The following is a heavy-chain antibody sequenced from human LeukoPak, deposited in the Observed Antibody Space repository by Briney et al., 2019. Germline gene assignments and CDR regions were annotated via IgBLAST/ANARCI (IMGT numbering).Heavy chain of an antibody. CDR1: GFTFSNYG. CDR2: IWYDGRNK. CDR3: ARRDFDAFDI. D-gene: IGHD3-3*01. Sequence: GRSLRLSCAASGFTFSNYGIHWVRQAPGKGLEWVALIWYDGRNKKYADSVKGRFTISRDNSKNTLSLQLNSLRAEDTAVYYCARRDFDAFDIWGQGTMVTVSS. V-gene: IGHV3-33*01. J-gene: IGHJ3*02.